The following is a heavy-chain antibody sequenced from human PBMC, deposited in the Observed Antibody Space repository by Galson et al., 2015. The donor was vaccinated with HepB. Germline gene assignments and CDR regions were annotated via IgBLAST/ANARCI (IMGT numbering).Heavy chain of an antibody. J-gene: IGHJ4*02. CDR1: GFTFSSYA. V-gene: IGHV3-64D*06. Sequence: SLRLSCAASGFTFSSYAMHWVRQAPGKGLEYVSAISSNGGSTYYADSVKGRFTISRDNSKNTLYLQMSSLRAEDTAVYYCVNNREYQLWAGDFDYWGQGTLVTVSS. D-gene: IGHD2-2*01. CDR2: ISSNGGST. CDR3: VNNREYQLWAGDFDY.